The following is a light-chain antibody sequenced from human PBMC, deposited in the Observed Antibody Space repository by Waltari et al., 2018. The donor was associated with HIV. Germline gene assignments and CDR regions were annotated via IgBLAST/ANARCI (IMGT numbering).Light chain of an antibody. J-gene: IGLJ2*01. V-gene: IGLV1-51*01. CDR2: DNN. CDR3: EAWDSSLSAVL. CDR1: TSNIGNKY. Sequence: QSVLTQPPSVSAAPGQKVTISCSGSTSNIGNKYVSWYRQLPGTAPKHLIYDNNKRPTGIPDRFPASKSGTSATLDITGLQTGDEADYYCEAWDSSLSAVLFGGGTKVTVL.